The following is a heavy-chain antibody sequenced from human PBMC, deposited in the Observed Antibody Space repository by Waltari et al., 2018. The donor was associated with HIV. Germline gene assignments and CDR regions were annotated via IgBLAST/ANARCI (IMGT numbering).Heavy chain of an antibody. V-gene: IGHV4-34*01. Sequence: QVQLQQWGAGLLKPSETLSLTCAVYGGSFSGYYWSWLRQPPGKGLEWIGEINHSGSTNNNPSLKSRVTISVDTSKNQFSLKLSSVTAADTAVYYCARHRYGDYSLYYYYYGMDVWGQGTTVTVSS. CDR1: GGSFSGYY. D-gene: IGHD4-17*01. J-gene: IGHJ6*02. CDR3: ARHRYGDYSLYYYYYGMDV. CDR2: INHSGST.